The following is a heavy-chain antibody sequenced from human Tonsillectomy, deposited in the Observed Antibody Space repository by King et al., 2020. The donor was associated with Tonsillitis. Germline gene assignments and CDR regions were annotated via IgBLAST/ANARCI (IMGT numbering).Heavy chain of an antibody. V-gene: IGHV3-23*04. J-gene: IGHJ4*02. CDR1: VFTFSSYA. CDR3: AKDGHSSGWYYFDY. Sequence: VQLVQSGGGLVQPGGSLRLSCAASVFTFSSYAMSWFRQAPGKGLEWVSGISTSGGNTYYADSVKGRFTISRDNSKNTLYLQMNSLRAGDTAAYYCAKDGHSSGWYYFDYWGQGTLVTVSS. D-gene: IGHD6-19*01. CDR2: ISTSGGNT.